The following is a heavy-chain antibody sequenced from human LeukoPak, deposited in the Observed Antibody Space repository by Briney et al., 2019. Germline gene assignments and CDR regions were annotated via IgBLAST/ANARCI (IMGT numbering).Heavy chain of an antibody. V-gene: IGHV1-69*13. CDR2: IIPIFGTA. J-gene: IGHJ5*02. CDR3: ARAWFGEFIVDP. D-gene: IGHD3-10*01. CDR1: GYTFSSYA. Sequence: SVKVSCKASGYTFSSYAISWVRQAPGQGLEWMGGIIPIFGTANYAQKFQGRVTITADESTSTAYMELSSLRSEDTAVYYCARAWFGEFIVDPWGQGTLVTVSS.